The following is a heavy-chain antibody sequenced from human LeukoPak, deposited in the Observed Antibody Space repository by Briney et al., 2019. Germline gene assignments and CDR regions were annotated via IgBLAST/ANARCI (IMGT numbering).Heavy chain of an antibody. CDR3: AKDEYCGGDCYSDAFYI. CDR2: ISGSGGST. CDR1: GFTFSSYA. V-gene: IGHV3-23*01. Sequence: PGGSLRLSCAASGFTFSSYAMSWVRQAPGKGLEWVSAISGSGGSTYYADSVKGRFTISRDNSKNTLYLQMNSLRAEDTAVYYCAKDEYCGGDCYSDAFYIWGQGTMVTVSS. D-gene: IGHD2-21*02. J-gene: IGHJ3*02.